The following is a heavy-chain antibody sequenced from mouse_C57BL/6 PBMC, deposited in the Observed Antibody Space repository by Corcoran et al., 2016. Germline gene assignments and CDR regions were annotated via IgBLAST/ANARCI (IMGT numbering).Heavy chain of an antibody. CDR3: ARRRVYYYGSSYYFDY. Sequence: QVQLQQSGAELARPGASVKLSCKASGYTFTSYGISWVKQRTGQGLEWIGEIYPRSGNTYYNEKFKGKATLTADKSSSTAYMELRSLTSEDSAVYFCARRRVYYYGSSYYFDYWGQGTTLTVSS. CDR2: IYPRSGNT. D-gene: IGHD1-1*01. V-gene: IGHV1-81*01. CDR1: GYTFTSYG. J-gene: IGHJ2*01.